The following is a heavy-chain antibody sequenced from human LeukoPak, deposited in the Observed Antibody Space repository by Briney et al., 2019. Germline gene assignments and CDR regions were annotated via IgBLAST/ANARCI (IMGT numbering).Heavy chain of an antibody. J-gene: IGHJ6*03. CDR2: IYYSGST. V-gene: IGHV4-59*01. CDR1: GGSISTYY. Sequence: SETLSLTCTVSGGSISTYYWSWIRQPPGKGLEWIGYIYYSGSTNYNPSLKSRVTISVDTSKNQFSLKLSSVTAADTAVYYCARDPSYCSSTSCHPYYYMDVWGKGTTVTVSS. CDR3: ARDPSYCSSTSCHPYYYMDV. D-gene: IGHD2-2*01.